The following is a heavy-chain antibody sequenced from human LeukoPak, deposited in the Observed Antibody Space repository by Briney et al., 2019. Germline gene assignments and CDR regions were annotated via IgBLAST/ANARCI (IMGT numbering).Heavy chain of an antibody. V-gene: IGHV3-23*01. J-gene: IGHJ4*02. Sequence: PGGSLRLSCTASGFTFSGNAIGWVREAPGKGLECVSGIGRDENRLYADSVKGRFTISRDNSKNTLYLQMNSLRVEDTAVYYCAKDVIHWSFDHWGQGTLVTVSS. CDR1: GFTFSGNA. CDR3: AKDVIHWSFDH. D-gene: IGHD2-8*02. CDR2: IGRDENR.